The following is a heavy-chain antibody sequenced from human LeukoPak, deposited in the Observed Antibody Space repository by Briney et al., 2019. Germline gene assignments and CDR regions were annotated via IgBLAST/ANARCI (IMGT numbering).Heavy chain of an antibody. J-gene: IGHJ3*01. CDR1: GYTFTGYY. V-gene: IGHV1-2*02. Sequence: ASVKVSCKASGYTFTGYYMHWVRQAPGQGLEWMGWINPDSGGTNNAQKFQGRVTTIRDTSISTAYMELSRLRSDDTAVYYCARTFYDTLDSDAFDFWGQGTMVIVSS. D-gene: IGHD2/OR15-2a*01. CDR3: ARTFYDTLDSDAFDF. CDR2: INPDSGGT.